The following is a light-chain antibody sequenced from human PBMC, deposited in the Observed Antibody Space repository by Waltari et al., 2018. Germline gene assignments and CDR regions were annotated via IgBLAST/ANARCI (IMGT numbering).Light chain of an antibody. J-gene: IGKJ4*01. CDR3: QQYNSYSLLT. V-gene: IGKV1-5*03. Sequence: DIQMTQSPSTLSASVGDRVTITCRASQSISNWLAGYQQKPGKAPKLLIYKASTLESGGPSRFSGSGSGTEFTLTISSLQPDDFATYYCQQYNSYSLLTFGGGTKVEIK. CDR1: QSISNW. CDR2: KAS.